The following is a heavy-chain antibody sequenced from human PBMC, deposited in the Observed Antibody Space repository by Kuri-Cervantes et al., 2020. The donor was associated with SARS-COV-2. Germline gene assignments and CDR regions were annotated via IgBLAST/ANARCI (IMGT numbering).Heavy chain of an antibody. V-gene: IGHV4-59*12. CDR2: IYYSGST. Sequence: SETLSLTCTVSGGSISSYYWSWTRQPPGKGLEWIGYIYYSGSTNYNPSLKSRVTISVDTSKNQFSLKLSSVTAADTAVYYCARLGRYCSSTSCYPNWFDPWGQGTLVTVSS. J-gene: IGHJ5*02. D-gene: IGHD2-2*01. CDR1: GGSISSYY. CDR3: ARLGRYCSSTSCYPNWFDP.